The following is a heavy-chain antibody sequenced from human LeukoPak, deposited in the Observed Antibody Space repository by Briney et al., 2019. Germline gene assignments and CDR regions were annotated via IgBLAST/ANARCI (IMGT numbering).Heavy chain of an antibody. D-gene: IGHD1-26*01. CDR1: GFTFSSHW. V-gene: IGHV3-7*03. J-gene: IGHJ4*02. CDR2: IKQDGSEK. Sequence: GGSLRLSCAASGFTFSSHWMTWVRQAPGKGLEWVANIKQDGSEKYYVDSVKGRFAISRDNAKNSLYLQVNSLRAEDTAVYYCVRARWGAFDYWGQGSLVIVPS. CDR3: VRARWGAFDY.